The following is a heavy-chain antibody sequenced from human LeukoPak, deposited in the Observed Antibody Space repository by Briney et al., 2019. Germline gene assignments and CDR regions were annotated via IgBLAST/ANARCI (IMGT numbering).Heavy chain of an antibody. V-gene: IGHV3-20*04. CDR1: GFTFDDYA. J-gene: IGHJ3*02. CDR3: AKEARITMIVVVIRAFDI. CDR2: VNWNGSRT. D-gene: IGHD3-22*01. Sequence: GGSLRLSCAASGFTFDDYAMSWVRQAPGKGLEWVSGVNWNGSRTGYADSVKGRFTISRDNAKNSLYLQMDSLRAEDTALYYCAKEARITMIVVVIRAFDIWGQGTMVTVSS.